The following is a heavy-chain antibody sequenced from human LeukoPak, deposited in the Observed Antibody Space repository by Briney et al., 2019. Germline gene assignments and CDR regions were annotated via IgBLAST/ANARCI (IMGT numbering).Heavy chain of an antibody. CDR1: GGSIRSTSYY. D-gene: IGHD3-3*01. V-gene: IGHV4-39*01. Sequence: SSETLSLTCTVSGGSIRSTSYYWGWIRQPPGKGLEWIGSIYYSGSTYYNPSLKSRVTISVDTSKNQFSLKLSSVTAADTAVYYCGRLFYDFWSGHYYYMDVWGKGTTVTVSS. CDR3: GRLFYDFWSGHYYYMDV. J-gene: IGHJ6*03. CDR2: IYYSGST.